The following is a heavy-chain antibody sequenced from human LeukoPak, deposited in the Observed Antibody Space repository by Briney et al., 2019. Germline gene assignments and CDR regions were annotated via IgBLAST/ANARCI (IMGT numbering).Heavy chain of an antibody. V-gene: IGHV5-51*01. CDR1: GYSFTSYW. J-gene: IGHJ4*02. D-gene: IGHD2-15*01. CDR2: IYPGDSDT. Sequence: GESLKISCKGSGYSFTSYWIGWVRQLPGKGLEWMGIIYPGDSDTRYSPSFQGQVTISADKSISTAYLQWSSLKASDTAIYYSATPTSSCSGGSCYSGFDYWGQGTLVTVSS. CDR3: ATPTSSCSGGSCYSGFDY.